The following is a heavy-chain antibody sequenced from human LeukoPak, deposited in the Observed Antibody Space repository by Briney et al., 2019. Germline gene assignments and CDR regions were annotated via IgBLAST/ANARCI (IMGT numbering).Heavy chain of an antibody. Sequence: SETLSLTCTVSGGSISSYYWSWIRQPPGKGLEWIGYIYYSGSTNYNPSLKSRVTISVDTSKNQFSLKLSSVTAADTAVYYCARALSSGWPNYYYYYMDVWGKGTTVTVSS. CDR2: IYYSGST. D-gene: IGHD6-19*01. V-gene: IGHV4-59*01. J-gene: IGHJ6*03. CDR1: GGSISSYY. CDR3: ARALSSGWPNYYYYYMDV.